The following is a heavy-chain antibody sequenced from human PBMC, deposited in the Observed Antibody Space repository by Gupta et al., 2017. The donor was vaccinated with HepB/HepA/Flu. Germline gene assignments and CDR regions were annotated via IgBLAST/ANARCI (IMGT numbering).Heavy chain of an antibody. CDR1: GGSFSGYF. D-gene: IGHD5-18*01. V-gene: IGHV4-34*01. J-gene: IGHJ5*02. CDR2: VNHRGAV. Sequence: QVLLQQWGAGLLKSSETLSLTCAVQGGSFSGYFWSWIRQPPGKGLEWMGEVNHRGAVTYNPSLKSRVSISEDMSNNQFSLRLPSVTAADTAVYYCARGGYSSGYYGGLDTWGQGTLVTVSS. CDR3: ARGGYSSGYYGGLDT.